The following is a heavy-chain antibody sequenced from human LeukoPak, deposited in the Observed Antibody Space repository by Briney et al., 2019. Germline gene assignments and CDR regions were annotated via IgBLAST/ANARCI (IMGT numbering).Heavy chain of an antibody. J-gene: IGHJ4*02. Sequence: GGSLRLSCAASGFTFSSFEMNWVRQAPGKGLEWLSYISGDGSTIYCADSVKGRFTISRDNAKNSLYLQMSSLRAEDTAVYYCTRAKGRGYNYGSDYWGQGTQVTVSS. CDR3: TRAKGRGYNYGSDY. CDR1: GFTFSSFE. V-gene: IGHV3-48*03. D-gene: IGHD5-18*01. CDR2: ISGDGSTI.